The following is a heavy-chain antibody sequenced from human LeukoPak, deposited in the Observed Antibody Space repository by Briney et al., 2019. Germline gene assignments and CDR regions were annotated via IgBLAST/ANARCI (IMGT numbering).Heavy chain of an antibody. CDR3: AKDNYDYGDSYYFDY. CDR1: GFTFSSYG. CDR2: ISYDGSNK. J-gene: IGHJ4*02. D-gene: IGHD4-17*01. Sequence: GGSLRLSCAASGFTFSSYGMHWVRQAPGKGLERVAVISYDGSNKYYADSVKGRFTISRDNSKNTLYLQMNSLRAEDTAVYYCAKDNYDYGDSYYFDYWGQGTLVTVSS. V-gene: IGHV3-30*18.